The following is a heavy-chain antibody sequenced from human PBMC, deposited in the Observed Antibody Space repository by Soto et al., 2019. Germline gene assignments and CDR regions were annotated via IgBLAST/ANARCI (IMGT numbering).Heavy chain of an antibody. CDR2: INHSGST. V-gene: IGHV4-34*01. CDR3: ASRSAPPRYYYYYYMDV. Sequence: SETLSLTCAVYGGSISGYYWSWIRQPTGKGLEWIGEINHSGSTNYNPSLKSRVTISVDTSKNQFSLKLSSVTAADTAVYYCASRSAPPRYYYYYYMDVWGKGTTVTVSS. D-gene: IGHD3-3*01. J-gene: IGHJ6*03. CDR1: GGSISGYY.